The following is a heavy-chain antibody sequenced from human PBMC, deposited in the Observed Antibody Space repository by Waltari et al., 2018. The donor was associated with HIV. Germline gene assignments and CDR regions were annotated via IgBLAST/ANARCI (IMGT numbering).Heavy chain of an antibody. Sequence: EVQLLESGGGLVQPGGSLRLSCEASGFTFGNYAMRWVRQAPGKGLEWVSGISDSGDNTYYADSVKGRITISRDNSKNTLYLQMNSLRADDTAVYYCAKSAQIAMIIVVLPDAFDIWGQGTMVTVSS. D-gene: IGHD3-22*01. J-gene: IGHJ3*02. CDR2: ISDSGDNT. CDR1: GFTFGNYA. CDR3: AKSAQIAMIIVVLPDAFDI. V-gene: IGHV3-23*01.